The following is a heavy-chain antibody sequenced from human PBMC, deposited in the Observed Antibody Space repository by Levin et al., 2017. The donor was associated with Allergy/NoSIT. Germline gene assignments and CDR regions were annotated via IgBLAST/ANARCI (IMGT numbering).Heavy chain of an antibody. V-gene: IGHV1-2*06. Sequence: ASVKVSCKASGYTFTGYYMHWVRQAPGQGLEWMGRINPNSGGTNYAQKFQGRVTMTRDTSISTAYMELSRLRSDDTAVYYCARGDCSGGSCYRTLVDYWGQGTLVTVSS. CDR1: GYTFTGYY. CDR3: ARGDCSGGSCYRTLVDY. D-gene: IGHD2-15*01. CDR2: INPNSGGT. J-gene: IGHJ4*02.